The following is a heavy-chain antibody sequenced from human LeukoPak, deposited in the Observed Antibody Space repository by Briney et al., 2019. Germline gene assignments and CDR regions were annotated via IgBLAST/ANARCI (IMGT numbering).Heavy chain of an antibody. CDR1: GFTFSSYG. J-gene: IGHJ4*02. CDR2: IRYDGSNK. D-gene: IGHD1-26*01. V-gene: IGHV3-30*02. CDR3: AKTVGATHDY. Sequence: GGSLRLSCAASGFTFSSYGMHWVRQAPGKGLEWVAFIRYDGSNKYYADSVKGRLTISRDNSKNTLYLQMNSLRAEDTAVYYCAKTVGATHDYWGQGTLVTVSS.